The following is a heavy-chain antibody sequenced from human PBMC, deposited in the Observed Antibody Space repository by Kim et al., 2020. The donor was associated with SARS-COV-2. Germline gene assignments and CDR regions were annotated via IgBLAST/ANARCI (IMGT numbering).Heavy chain of an antibody. CDR1: GFTFSSYG. D-gene: IGHD3-3*01. J-gene: IGHJ6*02. V-gene: IGHV3-30*18. Sequence: GGSLRLSCAASGFTFSSYGMHWVRQAPGKGLEWVAVISYDGSNKYYADSVKGRFTISRDNSKNTLYLQMNSLRAEDTAVYYCAKDVVAIFGVVITYGMDVWGQGTTVTVSS. CDR3: AKDVVAIFGVVITYGMDV. CDR2: ISYDGSNK.